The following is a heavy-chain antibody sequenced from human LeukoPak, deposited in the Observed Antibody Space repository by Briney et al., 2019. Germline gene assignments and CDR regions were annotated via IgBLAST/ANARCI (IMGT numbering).Heavy chain of an antibody. CDR3: AREVPDDSYGPT. CDR2: LNPDSGGI. Sequence: ASVKVSCKASGYTFTGYYIHWVRQAPGQGLEWMGWLNPDSGGINYAQKFQGRVTMTRDTSINTAYMEVSRLRSDDTAVYYCAREVPDDSYGPTWGQGTLVTVSS. J-gene: IGHJ4*02. CDR1: GYTFTGYY. V-gene: IGHV1-2*02. D-gene: IGHD5-18*01.